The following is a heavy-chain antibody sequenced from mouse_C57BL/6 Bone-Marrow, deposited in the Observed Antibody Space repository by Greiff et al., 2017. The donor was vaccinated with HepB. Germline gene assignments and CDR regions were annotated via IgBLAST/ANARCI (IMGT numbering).Heavy chain of an antibody. Sequence: EVQLVESGGGLVQPKGSLKLSCAASGFSFNTYAMNWVRQAPGKGLEWVARIRSKSNNYATYYADSVKDRFTISRDDSESMLYLQMNNLKTEDTAMYYCVRPGSPYAMDYWGQGTSVTVSS. CDR3: VRPGSPYAMDY. D-gene: IGHD1-1*01. CDR2: IRSKSNNYAT. V-gene: IGHV10-1*01. J-gene: IGHJ4*01. CDR1: GFSFNTYA.